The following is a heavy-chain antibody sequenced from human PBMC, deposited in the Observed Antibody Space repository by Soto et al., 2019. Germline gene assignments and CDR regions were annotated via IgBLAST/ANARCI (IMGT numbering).Heavy chain of an antibody. Sequence: GGSLRLSCAASGFTFSSHAMSWVRQAPGKGLEWVSAISGSGGSTYYADSVKGRFTISRDNSKNTLYLQMNSLRAEDTAVYYCAKDLDYDSSGGCDYWGQGTLVTVSS. CDR2: ISGSGGST. D-gene: IGHD3-22*01. V-gene: IGHV3-23*01. CDR1: GFTFSSHA. J-gene: IGHJ4*02. CDR3: AKDLDYDSSGGCDY.